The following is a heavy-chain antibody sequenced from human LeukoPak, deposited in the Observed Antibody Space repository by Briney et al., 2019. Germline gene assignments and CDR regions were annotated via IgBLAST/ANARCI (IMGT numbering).Heavy chain of an antibody. J-gene: IGHJ4*02. CDR1: GGSFSGYY. CDR3: ARSGVAGGVDY. V-gene: IGHV4-34*01. D-gene: IGHD3-3*01. Sequence: PSETLSLTCAVYGGSFSGYYWSWIRQPPGKGLEWIGSIYYSGSTYYNPSLKSRVTISVDTSKNQFSLKLSSVTAADTAVYYCARSGVAGGVDYWGQGTLVTVSS. CDR2: IYYSGST.